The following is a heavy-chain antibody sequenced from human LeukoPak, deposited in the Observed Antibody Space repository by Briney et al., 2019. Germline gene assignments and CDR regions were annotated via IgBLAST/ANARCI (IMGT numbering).Heavy chain of an antibody. J-gene: IGHJ6*03. CDR2: ISAYNGNT. Sequence: ASVKVSCKASGYTFTSYGISWVRQAPGRGLEWMGWISAYNGNTNYAQKFQGRVTMTEDTSTDTAYMELSSLRSEDTAVYYCATGSTMVRGVIIRSHYYYYMDVWGKGTTVTVSS. CDR1: GYTFTSYG. V-gene: IGHV1-18*01. CDR3: ATGSTMVRGVIIRSHYYYYMDV. D-gene: IGHD3-10*01.